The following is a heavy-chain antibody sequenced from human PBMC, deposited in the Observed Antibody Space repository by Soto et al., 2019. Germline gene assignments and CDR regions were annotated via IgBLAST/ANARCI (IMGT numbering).Heavy chain of an antibody. J-gene: IGHJ4*02. CDR2: ISAHNGNT. V-gene: IGHV1-18*01. CDR1: GYTFTSYG. CDR3: ARGRCGDY. Sequence: QVHLVQSGAEVKKPGASMKVSCKGSGYTFTSYGITWVRQAPGQGLEWMGWISAHNGNTDYAQKLQGRVTVTRDTSTSTAYMELRSLRSDDTAVYYCARGRCGDYWGQGALVTVSS.